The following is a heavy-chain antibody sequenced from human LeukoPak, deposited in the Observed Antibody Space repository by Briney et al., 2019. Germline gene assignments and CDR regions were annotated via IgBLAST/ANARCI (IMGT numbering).Heavy chain of an antibody. V-gene: IGHV4-61*01. CDR1: GGSLSSGTFY. D-gene: IGHD3-10*01. J-gene: IGHJ4*02. Sequence: PSETLSLTCTVSGGSLSSGTFYWSWIRQPPGKGLEWIGYFYYTGSTHYNPSLKSRVTISADTSRNQFSLKLSSVTAADTAVYYCARYSYDLGNFCQFDFGGQGTLVTVSS. CDR2: FYYTGST. CDR3: ARYSYDLGNFCQFDF.